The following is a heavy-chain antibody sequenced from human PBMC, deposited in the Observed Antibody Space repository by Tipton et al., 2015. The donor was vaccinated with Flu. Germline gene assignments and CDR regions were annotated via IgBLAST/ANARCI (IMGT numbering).Heavy chain of an antibody. CDR2: IKQDGSEK. J-gene: IGHJ5*02. V-gene: IGHV3-7*01. D-gene: IGHD3-10*01. CDR1: GFTFSSYW. Sequence: FLRLSCAASGFTFSSYWMSWVRQAPGKGLEWVANIKQDGSEKYYVDSVKGRFTISRDNAKNSLYLQMNSLRAEDTAVYYCARSGSGSYWFDPWGQGTLVTVSS. CDR3: ARSGSGSYWFDP.